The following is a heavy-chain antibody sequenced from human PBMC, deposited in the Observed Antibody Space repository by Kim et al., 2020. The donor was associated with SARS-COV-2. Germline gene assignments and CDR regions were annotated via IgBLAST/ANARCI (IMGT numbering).Heavy chain of an antibody. J-gene: IGHJ4*02. CDR1: GFTFSSYS. CDR2: ISSSSSYI. Sequence: GGSLRLSCAASGFTFSSYSMNWVRQAPGKGLEWVSSISSSSSYIYYADSVKGRFTISRDNAKNSLYLQMNSLRAEDTAVYYCARGGRVAVYKHRFDYWGQGTLVTVSS. CDR3: ARGGRVAVYKHRFDY. V-gene: IGHV3-21*01. D-gene: IGHD2-15*01.